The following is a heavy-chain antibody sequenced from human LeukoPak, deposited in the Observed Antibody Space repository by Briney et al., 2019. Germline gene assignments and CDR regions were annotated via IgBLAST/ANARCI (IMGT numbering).Heavy chain of an antibody. CDR1: GGSFSGYY. Sequence: SETLSLTCAVYGGSFSGYYWSWIRQPPGKGLEWIGEINHSGSTNYNPSLKSRVTISVDTSKNQFSLKLSSVTAADTAVYYCARGSRYCSSGSCYSGSGGYYYYYMDVWGKGTTVTVSS. CDR3: ARGSRYCSSGSCYSGSGGYYYYYMDV. CDR2: INHSGST. V-gene: IGHV4-34*01. J-gene: IGHJ6*03. D-gene: IGHD2-15*01.